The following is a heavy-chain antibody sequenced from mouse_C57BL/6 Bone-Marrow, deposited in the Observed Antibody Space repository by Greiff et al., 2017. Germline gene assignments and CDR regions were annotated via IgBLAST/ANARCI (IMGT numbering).Heavy chain of an antibody. D-gene: IGHD1-1*01. Sequence: VQLQQSGPELVKPGASVKLSCKASGYTFTSYDINWVKQRPGQGLEWIGWIYPRDGSTKYNEKFKGKATLTVDTSSSTAYMELHSLTSEDSAVYFCARLEFAGSRGDWYFDVWGTGTTVTVSS. J-gene: IGHJ1*03. CDR1: GYTFTSYD. CDR3: ARLEFAGSRGDWYFDV. V-gene: IGHV1-85*01. CDR2: IYPRDGST.